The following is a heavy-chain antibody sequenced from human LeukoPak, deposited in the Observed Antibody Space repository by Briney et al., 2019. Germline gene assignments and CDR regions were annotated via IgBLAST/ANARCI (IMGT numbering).Heavy chain of an antibody. V-gene: IGHV4-59*01. CDR2: IYYSGST. CDR3: ARAYCGGDCQYHPRDWFGP. Sequence: SETLSLTCTVSGGSISSYYWSWIRQPPGKGLEWIGYIYYSGSTNYNPSLKSRVTISVDTSKNQFSLKLSSVTAADTAVYYCARAYCGGDCQYHPRDWFGPWGQGTLVTVSS. J-gene: IGHJ5*02. CDR1: GGSISSYY. D-gene: IGHD2-21*02.